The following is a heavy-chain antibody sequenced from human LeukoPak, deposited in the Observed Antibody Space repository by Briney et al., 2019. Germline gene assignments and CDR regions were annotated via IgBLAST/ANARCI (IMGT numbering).Heavy chain of an antibody. V-gene: IGHV3-30*04. D-gene: IGHD2-2*01. Sequence: GGSLRLSCAASGFTFSSYAMHWVRQAPGKGLEWVAVISYDGSNRYYADSVKGRFTISRDNSKNTLYLQMNSLRAEGTAVYYCARGMRCSSTSCRDAFDIWGQGTMVTVSS. CDR1: GFTFSSYA. CDR2: ISYDGSNR. CDR3: ARGMRCSSTSCRDAFDI. J-gene: IGHJ3*02.